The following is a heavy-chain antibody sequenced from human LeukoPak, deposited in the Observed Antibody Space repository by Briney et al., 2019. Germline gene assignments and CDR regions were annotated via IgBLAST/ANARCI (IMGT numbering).Heavy chain of an antibody. CDR3: AKRDDSSGYYYFDF. CDR1: GFIFTDYW. V-gene: IGHV3-74*01. J-gene: IGHJ4*02. Sequence: PGGSLRLSCAASGFIFTDYWMHWVRQGPGKELVWVARISGDGRGTTYVDSVKGRFTISRDNAKNSLYLQMNSLRAEDTAVYYCAKRDDSSGYYYFDFWGQGTLVTVSS. D-gene: IGHD3-22*01. CDR2: ISGDGRGT.